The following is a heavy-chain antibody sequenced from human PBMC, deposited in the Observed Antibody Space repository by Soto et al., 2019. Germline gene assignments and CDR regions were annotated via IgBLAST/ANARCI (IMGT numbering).Heavy chain of an antibody. Sequence: SETLSLTCAVYGGSFSGYYWSWIRQPPGKGLEWIGEINHSGSTNYNPSLKSRVTISVDTSKNQLSLKLSSVTAADTAVYYCARGLKTKYYYGSGSYFYWGQGTLVTVSS. CDR3: ARGLKTKYYYGSGSYFY. D-gene: IGHD3-10*01. V-gene: IGHV4-34*01. J-gene: IGHJ4*02. CDR1: GGSFSGYY. CDR2: INHSGST.